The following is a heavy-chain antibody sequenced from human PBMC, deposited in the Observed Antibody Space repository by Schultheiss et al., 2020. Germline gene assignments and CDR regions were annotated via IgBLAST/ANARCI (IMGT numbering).Heavy chain of an antibody. CDR1: GYTFTSYY. D-gene: IGHD2-21*02. CDR3: ARCNGGDCDAFDI. CDR2: INPNSGGT. J-gene: IGHJ3*02. Sequence: ASVKVSVKASGYTFTSYYMHWVRQAPGQGLEWMGWINPNSGGTGYAQKFQGRVTITADESTSTAYMELSSLRSDDTAVYYCARCNGGDCDAFDIWGQGTMVTVSS. V-gene: IGHV1-2*02.